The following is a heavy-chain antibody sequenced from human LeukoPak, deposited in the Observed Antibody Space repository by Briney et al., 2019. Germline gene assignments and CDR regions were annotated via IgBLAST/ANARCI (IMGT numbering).Heavy chain of an antibody. V-gene: IGHV4-59*01. CDR2: VSYSGST. CDR1: GGSMSSYY. CDR3: ARGRYRMDV. Sequence: SETLSLTCSVSGGSMSSYYWSWIRQPPGKGLEWIGYVSYSGSTNYDPSLKSRVTISVDTSKNQFSLKLSSVTAADTAVYYCARGRYRMDVWGQGTTVTVSS. J-gene: IGHJ6*02. D-gene: IGHD1-26*01.